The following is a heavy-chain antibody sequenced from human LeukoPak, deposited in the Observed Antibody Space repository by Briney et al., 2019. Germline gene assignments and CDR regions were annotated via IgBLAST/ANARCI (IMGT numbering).Heavy chain of an antibody. J-gene: IGHJ4*02. CDR1: GFTVSSNY. D-gene: IGHD2-2*01. CDR2: ISGSGGST. V-gene: IGHV3-23*01. CDR3: AKDGRRYQLLHYYFDY. Sequence: GGSLRLSCAASGFTVSSNYMSWVRQAPGKGLEWVSAISGSGGSTYYADSVKGRFTISRDNSKNTLYQQMNSLRAEDTAVYYCAKDGRRYQLLHYYFDYWGQGTLVTVSS.